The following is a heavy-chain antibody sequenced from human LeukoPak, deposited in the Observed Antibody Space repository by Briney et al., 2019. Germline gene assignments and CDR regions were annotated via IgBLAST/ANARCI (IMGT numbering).Heavy chain of an antibody. CDR1: GFTFSSYA. Sequence: GGSLRLSCAASGFTFSSYAMTWVRQAPGKGLEWVSVISSSGGTTYYSDSVKGRFIISRDNSKNTLYLQMNSLRAEDTAVYYCAKAGIAVPATPEYCGQGTQVTVSS. CDR2: ISSSGGTT. D-gene: IGHD6-19*01. V-gene: IGHV3-23*01. J-gene: IGHJ4*02. CDR3: AKAGIAVPATPEY.